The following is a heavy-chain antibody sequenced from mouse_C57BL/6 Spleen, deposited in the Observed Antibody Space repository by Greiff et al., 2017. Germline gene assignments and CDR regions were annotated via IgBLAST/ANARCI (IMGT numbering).Heavy chain of an antibody. CDR3: TRDCDWYCAV. Sequence: QVQLKQPGAELVRPGSSVKLSCKASGYTFTSYWMHWVKQRPIQGLEWIGNIDPSDSETHYNQKFKDKATLTVDKSSSTAYMQLSSLTSEDSAVYYGTRDCDWYCAVWGAGTAVTVSS. CDR1: GYTFTSYW. J-gene: IGHJ1*01. CDR2: IDPSDSET. V-gene: IGHV1-52*01.